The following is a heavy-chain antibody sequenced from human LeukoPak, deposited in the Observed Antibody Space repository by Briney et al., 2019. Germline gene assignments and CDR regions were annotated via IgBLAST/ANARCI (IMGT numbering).Heavy chain of an antibody. CDR1: GYSLTSYW. CDR3: ARGMEGRMATIYYYYYGMDV. CDR2: IYPGDSDT. Sequence: GESLKISCKGSGYSLTSYWIGWVRQMPGKGLEWMGIIYPGDSDTRYSPSFQGQVTISADKSISTAYLQWSSLKASDTAMYYCARGMEGRMATIYYYYYGMDVWGQGTTVTVSS. D-gene: IGHD5-24*01. V-gene: IGHV5-51*01. J-gene: IGHJ6*02.